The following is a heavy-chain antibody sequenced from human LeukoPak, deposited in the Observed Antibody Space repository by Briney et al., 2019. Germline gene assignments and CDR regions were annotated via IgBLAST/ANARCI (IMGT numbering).Heavy chain of an antibody. V-gene: IGHV4-39*07. J-gene: IGHJ6*02. CDR1: GGSISSSSYY. Sequence: SETLSLTCTVSGGSISSSSYYWGWIRQPPGKGLEWIGSIYYSGSTYYNPSLKSRVTISVDTSKNQFSLKLSSVTAVDTAVYHCAGGGSGSYYYYYYYGMDVWGQGTTVTVSS. D-gene: IGHD3-10*01. CDR2: IYYSGST. CDR3: AGGGSGSYYYYYYYGMDV.